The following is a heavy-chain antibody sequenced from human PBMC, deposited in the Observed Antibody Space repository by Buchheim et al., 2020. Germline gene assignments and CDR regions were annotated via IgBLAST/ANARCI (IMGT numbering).Heavy chain of an antibody. Sequence: QVQLQESGPGLVKPSETLSLTCTVSGGSISSYYWSWIRQPPGKGLEWIVYIYYSGSTNYNPSLKSRVTISVDTSKNQFSLKLSSVTAADTAVYYCAGAARLGGYDVDYFDYWGQGTL. CDR3: AGAARLGGYDVDYFDY. D-gene: IGHD5-12*01. V-gene: IGHV4-59*01. J-gene: IGHJ4*02. CDR1: GGSISSYY. CDR2: IYYSGST.